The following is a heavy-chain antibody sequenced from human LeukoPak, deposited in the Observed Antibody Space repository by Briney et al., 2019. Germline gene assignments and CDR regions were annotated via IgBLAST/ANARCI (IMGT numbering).Heavy chain of an antibody. CDR2: IYYSGST. Sequence: PSETLSLTCTVSGGSVSSGSYFWTWIRQPPGKGLEWIGYIYYSGSTSYNPSLKSRVSMSLDTTKNQFSLKLSSVTAVDTAVYYCARKIDSSGYFSWGQGILVTVSS. J-gene: IGHJ4*02. CDR1: GGSVSSGSYF. V-gene: IGHV4-61*01. CDR3: ARKIDSSGYFS. D-gene: IGHD3-22*01.